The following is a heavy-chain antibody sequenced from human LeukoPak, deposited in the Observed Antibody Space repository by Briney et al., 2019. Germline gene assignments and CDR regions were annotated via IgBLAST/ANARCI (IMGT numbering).Heavy chain of an antibody. CDR2: IYHSGST. J-gene: IGHJ4*02. CDR3: ARYCGGDCYPPYYFDY. D-gene: IGHD2-21*02. Sequence: SETPSLTCTVSGYSISSGYYWGWIRPPPGKGLEWIGSIYHSGSTYYNPSLKSRVTISVDTSKNQFSLKLSSVTAADTAVYYCARYCGGDCYPPYYFDYWGQGTLVTVSS. V-gene: IGHV4-38-2*02. CDR1: GYSISSGYY.